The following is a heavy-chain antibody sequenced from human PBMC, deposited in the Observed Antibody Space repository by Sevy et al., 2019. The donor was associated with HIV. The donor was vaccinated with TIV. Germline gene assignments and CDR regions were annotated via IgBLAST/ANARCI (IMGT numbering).Heavy chain of an antibody. CDR2: IYYSGST. D-gene: IGHD3-3*01. Sequence: SETLPLTCTVSGGSISSSSYYWGWIRQPPGKGLEWIGSIYYSGSTYYNPSLKSRVTISVDTSKNQFSLKLSSVTAADTAVYYCARVVWSGYSPVFDYWGQGTLVTVSS. CDR3: ARVVWSGYSPVFDY. CDR1: GGSISSSSYY. J-gene: IGHJ4*02. V-gene: IGHV4-39*01.